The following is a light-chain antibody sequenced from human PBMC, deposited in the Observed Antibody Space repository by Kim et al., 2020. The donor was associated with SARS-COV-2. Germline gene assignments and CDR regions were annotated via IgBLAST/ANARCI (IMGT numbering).Light chain of an antibody. CDR1: KLGDKY. J-gene: IGLJ3*02. CDR2: QDS. V-gene: IGLV3-1*01. CDR3: QAWDSSTAV. Sequence: VCPGQTASITCSGHKLGDKYACWYQQKPGQSPVLVIYQDSKRPSGIPERFSGSNSGNTATLTISGTQAMDEADYYCQAWDSSTAVFGGGTQLTVL.